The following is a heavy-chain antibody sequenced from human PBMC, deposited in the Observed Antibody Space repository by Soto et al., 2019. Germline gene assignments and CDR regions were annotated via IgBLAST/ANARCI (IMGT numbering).Heavy chain of an antibody. V-gene: IGHV1-18*01. Sequence: ASVKVSCKASGYTFTSYSISWVRQAPGQGLEWMGWISAYNGNTNYAQKLQGRVTMTTDTSTSTAYMELRSLRSDDTAVYYCARDHHSSGPSVTTYWGQGTLVTVSS. CDR2: ISAYNGNT. CDR3: ARDHHSSGPSVTTY. J-gene: IGHJ4*02. CDR1: GYTFTSYS. D-gene: IGHD3-22*01.